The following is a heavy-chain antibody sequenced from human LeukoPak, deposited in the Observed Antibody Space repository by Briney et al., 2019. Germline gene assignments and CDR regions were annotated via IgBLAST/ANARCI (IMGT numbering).Heavy chain of an antibody. CDR2: INPSTGGT. CDR3: ARDRAYYYYGMDV. Sequence: GASVKVSCKASGYTFSGNYIHWVRQAPGQGFEWMGWINPSTGGTNYAQKFQGRVTMTRDTSISTSYMELSRLTSDDTAVYFCARDRAYYYYGMDVWGQGTTVTVSS. J-gene: IGHJ6*02. V-gene: IGHV1-2*02. CDR1: GYTFSGNY.